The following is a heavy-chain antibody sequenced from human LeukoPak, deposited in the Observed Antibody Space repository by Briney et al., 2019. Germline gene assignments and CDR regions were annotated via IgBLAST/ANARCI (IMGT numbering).Heavy chain of an antibody. V-gene: IGHV3-11*01. J-gene: IGHJ4*02. CDR2: ISNSGSQI. CDR3: ARERKSGWLSRTYNFDS. D-gene: IGHD3-10*01. Sequence: PGGSLRLSCAASGFTFSENYMSWIRQAPGKGLEWVSYISNSGSQINYGDSVKGRFTISRDNAKSSVYLQMNSLRAEDTAVYYCARERKSGWLSRTYNFDSWGQGTLVTVSS. CDR1: GFTFSENY.